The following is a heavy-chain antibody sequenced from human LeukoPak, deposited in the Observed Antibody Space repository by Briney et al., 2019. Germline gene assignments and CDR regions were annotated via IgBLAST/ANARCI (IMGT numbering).Heavy chain of an antibody. CDR1: GYTFTSYD. V-gene: IGHV1-2*02. J-gene: IGHJ6*03. Sequence: ASVKVSCKASGYTFTSYDINWVRQATGQGLEWMGWINPNSGGTNYAQKFQGRVTMTRDTSISTAYMELSRLRSDDTAVYYCARVSGSYSFYYYYYMDVWGKGTTVTVSS. CDR2: INPNSGGT. CDR3: ARVSGSYSFYYYYYMDV. D-gene: IGHD1-26*01.